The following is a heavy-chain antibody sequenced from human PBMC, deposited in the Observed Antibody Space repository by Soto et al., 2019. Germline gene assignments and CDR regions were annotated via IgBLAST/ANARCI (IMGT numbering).Heavy chain of an antibody. Sequence: EVQLVESGGGLVQPGGSLRLSCAASGFTFSSYSMNWVRQAPGKGLEWVSYISSSSSTIYYADSVKGRFTISRDNAKNSLYLQMNSLRDEDTAVYYCARGPSWYYYDSSGYFDYWGQGTLVTVSS. D-gene: IGHD3-22*01. V-gene: IGHV3-48*02. CDR2: ISSSSSTI. CDR1: GFTFSSYS. J-gene: IGHJ4*02. CDR3: ARGPSWYYYDSSGYFDY.